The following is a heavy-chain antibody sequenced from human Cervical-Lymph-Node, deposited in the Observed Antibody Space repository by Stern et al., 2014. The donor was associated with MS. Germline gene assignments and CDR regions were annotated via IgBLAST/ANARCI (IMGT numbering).Heavy chain of an antibody. CDR3: AAIFPDYGDYDFDY. Sequence: MQLVESGPEVKKPGTSVKVSCKASGFTFTSSAVQWVRQARGQRLEWIGRIVVGSGNTNYAQKFQERVTITRDMSTSTAYMELSSLRSEDTAVYYCAAIFPDYGDYDFDYWGQGTLVTVSS. CDR1: GFTFTSSA. CDR2: IVVGSGNT. V-gene: IGHV1-58*01. J-gene: IGHJ4*02. D-gene: IGHD4-17*01.